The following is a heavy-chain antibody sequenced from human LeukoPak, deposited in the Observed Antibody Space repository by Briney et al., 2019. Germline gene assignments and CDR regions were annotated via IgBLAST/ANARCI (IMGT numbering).Heavy chain of an antibody. CDR2: IYHSGST. D-gene: IGHD3-3*01. J-gene: IGHJ5*02. Sequence: KPSETLSLTCAVSGYSISSGYYWGWIRQPPGQGLEWIGSIYHSGSTYYNPSLKSRVTISVDTSKNQFYLKLSSVTAADTAVYYCAGLQLRYDFWSGYYRDNWFDPWGQGTLVTVSS. V-gene: IGHV4-38-2*01. CDR3: AGLQLRYDFWSGYYRDNWFDP. CDR1: GYSISSGYY.